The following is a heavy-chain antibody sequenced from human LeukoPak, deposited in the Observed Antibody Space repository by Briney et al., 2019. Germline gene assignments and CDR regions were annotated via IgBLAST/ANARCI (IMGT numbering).Heavy chain of an antibody. CDR3: VKGGGSGGQGRLDY. D-gene: IGHD3-10*01. CDR2: ITIGGGST. CDR1: GFTFSSCW. V-gene: IGHV3-23*01. Sequence: GSLRLSCAASGFTFSSCWMSWVRQAPGKGLEYVSGITIGGGSTFYADSVKGRFTISRDNSKNTLYLQLNGLSAEDTAVHHCVKGGGSGGQGRLDYWGQGSLVTVSS. J-gene: IGHJ4*02.